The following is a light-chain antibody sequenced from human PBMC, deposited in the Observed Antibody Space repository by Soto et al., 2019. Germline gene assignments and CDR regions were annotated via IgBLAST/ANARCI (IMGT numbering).Light chain of an antibody. CDR1: QSVTSNY. CDR2: GAS. V-gene: IGKV3-20*01. Sequence: EIVLTHSPVTLSFSPVERAALSCRASQSVTSNYLAWYQQKPGQAPRLLIYGASNRATGIPDRFSGSGSETDFTLTISRLEPEDFAVYYCQQYSRSPRTFGQGTKVDNK. CDR3: QQYSRSPRT. J-gene: IGKJ1*01.